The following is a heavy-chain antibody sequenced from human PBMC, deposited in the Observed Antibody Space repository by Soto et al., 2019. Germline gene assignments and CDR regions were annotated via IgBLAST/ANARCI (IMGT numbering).Heavy chain of an antibody. Sequence: RGSLILSCAASGFTFSSYGMHWVRQAPGKGLEWVAVISYDGSDKYYADSVKGRFTISRDNSKKTVYLEMNSLRTEDTAVYYCAKDYDCWSCYPTIRNRLDPWGQGTRVTVS. J-gene: IGHJ5*02. V-gene: IGHV3-30*18. D-gene: IGHD3-3*01. CDR3: AKDYDCWSCYPTIRNRLDP. CDR1: GFTFSSYG. CDR2: ISYDGSDK.